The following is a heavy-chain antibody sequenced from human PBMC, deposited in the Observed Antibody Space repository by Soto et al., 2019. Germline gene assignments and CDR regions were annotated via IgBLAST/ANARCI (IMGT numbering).Heavy chain of an antibody. J-gene: IGHJ4*02. V-gene: IGHV4-61*01. CDR3: AREYSNSPEAFDA. CDR2: IYYTGRT. Sequence: SETLSLTCTVSGGSVNSGNYYWSWIRQPPGKGLEWIGYIYYTGRTNYNPSLMSRVTISLDASRKQFSLKLSSVTAADTAVFYCAREYSNSPEAFDAWGQGTLVSV. D-gene: IGHD1-26*01. CDR1: GGSVNSGNYY.